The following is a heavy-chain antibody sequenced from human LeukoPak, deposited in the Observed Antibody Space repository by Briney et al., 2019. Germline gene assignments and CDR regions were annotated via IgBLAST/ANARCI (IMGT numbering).Heavy chain of an antibody. CDR3: ARAGYCSSTSCYDLYYYYGMDV. J-gene: IGHJ6*02. CDR2: IWYDGSNK. Sequence: PGGSLRLSCAASGFTFSSYGMHWVRQAPGKGLEWVAVIWYDGSNKYYADSVKGRFTISRDNSKNTLYLQMNSLGAEDTAVYYCARAGYCSSTSCYDLYYYYGMDVWGQGTTVTVSS. V-gene: IGHV3-33*01. D-gene: IGHD2-2*01. CDR1: GFTFSSYG.